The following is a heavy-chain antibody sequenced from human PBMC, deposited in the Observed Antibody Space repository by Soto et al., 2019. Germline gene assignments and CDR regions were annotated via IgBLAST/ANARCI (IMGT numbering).Heavy chain of an antibody. V-gene: IGHV4-39*01. CDR1: GGSISSSSYY. D-gene: IGHD5-18*01. J-gene: IGHJ4*02. CDR2: IYYSGST. CDR3: ARHPYGLQGYFDY. Sequence: QLQLQESGPGLVKPSETLSLTCTVSGGSISSSSYYWGWIRQPPGKGLEWIGSIYYSGSTYYNPSLKSRVTISVDTSKNQFSLKLSSVTAADTAVYYCARHPYGLQGYFDYWGQGTLVTVSS.